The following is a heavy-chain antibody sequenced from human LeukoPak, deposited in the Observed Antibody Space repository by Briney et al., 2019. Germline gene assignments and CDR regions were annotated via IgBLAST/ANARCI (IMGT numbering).Heavy chain of an antibody. CDR2: ISWNSGSI. CDR3: AKDITMVRGVIPSGGFDY. J-gene: IGHJ4*02. D-gene: IGHD3-10*01. Sequence: GRSLRLSCAASGFTFDDYAMHWVRQAPGKGLEWVSGISWNSGSIGYADSVKGRFTISRDNAKNSLYLQMNSLRAEDTALYYCAKDITMVRGVIPSGGFDYWGQGTLVTVSS. CDR1: GFTFDDYA. V-gene: IGHV3-9*01.